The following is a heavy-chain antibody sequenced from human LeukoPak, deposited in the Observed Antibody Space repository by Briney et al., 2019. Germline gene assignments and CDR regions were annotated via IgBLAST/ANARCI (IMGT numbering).Heavy chain of an antibody. CDR3: ARGTADFGSGNIVPVA. D-gene: IGHD2-2*01. V-gene: IGHV3-53*01. CDR1: GFTVSSNY. J-gene: IGHJ5*02. CDR2: IYSGGST. Sequence: GGSLRLSCAASGFTVSSNYMSWVRQAPGKGLEWVSVIYSGGSTYYADSVKGRFTISRDNSKNTLYLQMNSLRAEDTAVYYCARGTADFGSGNIVPVAWGQGILVTVSS.